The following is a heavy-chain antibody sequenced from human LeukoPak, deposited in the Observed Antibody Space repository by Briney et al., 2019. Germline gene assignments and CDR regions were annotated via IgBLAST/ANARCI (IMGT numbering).Heavy chain of an antibody. J-gene: IGHJ5*02. CDR2: INHSGST. CDR3: AIRTGYSSSWYPESWFDP. CDR1: GGSFSGYY. Sequence: SETLSLTCAVYGGSFSGYYWSWIRQPPGKGLEWIGEINHSGSTNYNPSLKSRVTISVDTSKNQLSLKLSSVTAADTAVYYCAIRTGYSSSWYPESWFDPWGQGTLVTVSS. V-gene: IGHV4-34*01. D-gene: IGHD6-13*01.